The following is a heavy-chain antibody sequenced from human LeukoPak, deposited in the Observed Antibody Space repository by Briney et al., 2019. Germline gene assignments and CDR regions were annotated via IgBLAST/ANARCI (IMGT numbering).Heavy chain of an antibody. CDR2: ITAIFRTT. J-gene: IGHJ4*02. D-gene: IGHD3-22*01. CDR1: GGTFNSYA. V-gene: IGHV1-69*13. CDR3: ARHSGYHSTMYLDY. Sequence: SVDASCKASGGTFNSYAISWVRQAPGQGLEWMGGITAIFRTTNYAQKFQGRVTITADESMSTIYMELSSLRSGDTAVYYCARHSGYHSTMYLDYWGQGTLVTVSS.